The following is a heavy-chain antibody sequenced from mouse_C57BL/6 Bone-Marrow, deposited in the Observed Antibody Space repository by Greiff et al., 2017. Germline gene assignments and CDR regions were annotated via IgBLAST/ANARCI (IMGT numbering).Heavy chain of an antibody. CDR2: ISNGGGST. CDR3: ARRYIYVSSPYYAMDY. Sequence: EVQLVESGGGLVQPGGSLKLSCAASGFTFSDYYMYWVRQTPEKRLEWVAYISNGGGSTYYPDTVKGRFTITRDNAKNTLYLQMSRLRSEDTAKYYCARRYIYVSSPYYAMDYWGQGTSVTVSS. V-gene: IGHV5-12*01. D-gene: IGHD1-1*01. J-gene: IGHJ4*01. CDR1: GFTFSDYY.